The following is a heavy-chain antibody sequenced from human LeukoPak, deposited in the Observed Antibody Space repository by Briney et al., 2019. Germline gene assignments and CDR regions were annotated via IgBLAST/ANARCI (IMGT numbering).Heavy chain of an antibody. Sequence: GGSLRLSCAASGFTFSTSWMNWVRQAPGKGLEWVADIKQDGSEKYYEDSVKGRFTVSRDNAKNSLYLQMNSLRAEDTAVYYCARGDYFDRRFDFWGQGTLVTVSS. D-gene: IGHD3-22*01. CDR1: GFTFSTSW. J-gene: IGHJ4*02. CDR2: IKQDGSEK. CDR3: ARGDYFDRRFDF. V-gene: IGHV3-7*01.